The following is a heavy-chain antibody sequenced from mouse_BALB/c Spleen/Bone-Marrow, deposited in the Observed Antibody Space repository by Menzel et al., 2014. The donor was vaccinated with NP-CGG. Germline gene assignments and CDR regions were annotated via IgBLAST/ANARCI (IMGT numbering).Heavy chain of an antibody. V-gene: IGHV3-5*02. CDR1: GISITTGNYR. CDR2: IYYSGTI. CDR3: ARDGNYAMDY. J-gene: IGHJ4*01. Sequence: EVKLMESRPGLVKPSQTVSLTCTVTGISITTGNYRWSWIRQFPGNKLEWIGYIYYSGTITYNPSLTSRTTITRDTSKNQFFLEMNSLTAEDTATYYCARDGNYAMDYWGQGTSVTVSS. D-gene: IGHD1-1*02.